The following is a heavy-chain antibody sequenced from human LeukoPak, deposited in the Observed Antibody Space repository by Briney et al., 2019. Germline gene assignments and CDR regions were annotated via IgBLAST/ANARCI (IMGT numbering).Heavy chain of an antibody. Sequence: GASVKVSCKASGYTFTSYGISWVRQAPGQGLEWMGWISGYNGNTNYAQNLQGRVIMTRDMSTTTDYMELSSLRSEDTAVYYCARDNSIGGRGWWFDPWGQGTLVTVSS. CDR3: ARDNSIGGRGWWFDP. CDR1: GYTFTSYG. CDR2: ISGYNGNT. D-gene: IGHD4-23*01. J-gene: IGHJ5*02. V-gene: IGHV1-18*01.